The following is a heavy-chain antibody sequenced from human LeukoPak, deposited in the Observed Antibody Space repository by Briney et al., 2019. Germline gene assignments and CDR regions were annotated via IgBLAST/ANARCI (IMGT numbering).Heavy chain of an antibody. CDR2: INSDSSAI. J-gene: IGHJ6*02. CDR3: ARENYYYGMDV. V-gene: IGHV3-48*01. CDR1: GFTFSSYS. Sequence: PGGSLRLSCVASGFTFSSYSMNWVRQAPGKGLDWISGINSDSSAIYYADSVKGRFTISRDNAKNSLYLQMNSLRAEDTAVYYCARENYYYGMDVWGQGTTVTVSS.